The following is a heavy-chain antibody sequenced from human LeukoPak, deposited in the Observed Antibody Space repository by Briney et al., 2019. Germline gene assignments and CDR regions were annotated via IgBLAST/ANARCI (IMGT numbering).Heavy chain of an antibody. CDR1: GFTFSDSW. D-gene: IGHD3-16*01. V-gene: IGHV3-7*01. CDR3: ATYTHWVAGDV. J-gene: IGHJ6*02. CDR2: MNQDGSAK. Sequence: PGGSLRLSCAASGFTFSDSWRSWVRQAPGKGLEWVANMNQDGSAKGYVDSVKGRFTISRDNDRNSLYLQMSSLRPEDTAVYYCATYTHWVAGDVWGQGTTVTVSS.